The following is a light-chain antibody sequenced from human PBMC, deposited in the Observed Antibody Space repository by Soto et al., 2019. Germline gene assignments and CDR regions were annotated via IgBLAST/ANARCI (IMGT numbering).Light chain of an antibody. J-gene: IGKJ1*01. CDR3: QQYGSSRT. Sequence: EIVLTQSPGTLSLSPGERANLSCRASQSVNSSYLAWYQQKPGQTPRLLIYGASSRATGIPDRFSGSWSGTDFTLTISRLEPEDFAVYYCQQYGSSRTFGQGTKV. CDR1: QSVNSSY. CDR2: GAS. V-gene: IGKV3-20*01.